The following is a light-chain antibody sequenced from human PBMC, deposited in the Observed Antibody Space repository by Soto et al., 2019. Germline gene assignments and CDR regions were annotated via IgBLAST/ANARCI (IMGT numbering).Light chain of an antibody. V-gene: IGKV3-15*01. Sequence: EVVMTQSPATLSVSPGERVSLSGSASQSVRSNVAWYQQKPGQSPRLLIYGASTRATGIPARFSGSGSGTEFTLTISSLQSEDFAVYYCQQYNNWPPITFGQGTRLEIK. CDR3: QQYNNWPPIT. J-gene: IGKJ5*01. CDR2: GAS. CDR1: QSVRSN.